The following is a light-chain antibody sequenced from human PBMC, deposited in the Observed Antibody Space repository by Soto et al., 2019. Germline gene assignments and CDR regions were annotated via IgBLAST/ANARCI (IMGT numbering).Light chain of an antibody. CDR2: DVS. J-gene: IGLJ2*01. V-gene: IGLV2-14*01. CDR3: SSYTSSSTVV. CDR1: GSDVGGYNY. Sequence: QSALTQPASVSGSPGQSITISCTGTGSDVGGYNYVSWYQQHPGKAPKLMIYDVSNRPSGVSNRFSGSKSGNTASLTISGLQAEDEADYYCSSYTSSSTVVFGGGTKLTVL.